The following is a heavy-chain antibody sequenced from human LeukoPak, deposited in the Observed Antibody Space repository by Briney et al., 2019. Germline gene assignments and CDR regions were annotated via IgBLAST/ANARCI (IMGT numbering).Heavy chain of an antibody. J-gene: IGHJ4*02. CDR1: GGSISSGSYY. D-gene: IGHD1-26*01. Sequence: SETLSLTCTDSGGSISSGSYYWSWIRQPAGKGLKWIGRIYTSGSTNYNPSLKGRVTISVDTSKNQFSLKLSSVTAADTAVYYCARGRYSGSYYGLFDYWGQGTLVTVSS. CDR2: IYTSGST. V-gene: IGHV4-61*02. CDR3: ARGRYSGSYYGLFDY.